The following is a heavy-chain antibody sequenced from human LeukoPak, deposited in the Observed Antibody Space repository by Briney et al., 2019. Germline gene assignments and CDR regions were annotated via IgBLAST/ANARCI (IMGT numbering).Heavy chain of an antibody. J-gene: IGHJ3*02. CDR3: ARGVWSSRNAFDI. D-gene: IGHD1-14*01. Sequence: GGSLRLSCAASGFSFTTSWMSWVRQAPGKGLEWVANIKPDATEKHYVDPVRGRFTISRDNAQNSLSLEMSSLRAEDTAVYYCARGVWSSRNAFDIWGQGTMVTVSS. V-gene: IGHV3-7*01. CDR1: GFSFTTSW. CDR2: IKPDATEK.